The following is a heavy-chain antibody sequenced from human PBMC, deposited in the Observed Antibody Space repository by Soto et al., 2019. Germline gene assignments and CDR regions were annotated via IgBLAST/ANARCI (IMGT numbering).Heavy chain of an antibody. CDR2: IYYSGST. V-gene: IGHV4-59*01. Sequence: QVQLQESGPGLVKPSETLSLTCTVSGGSISSYYWSWSRQPPGKGLEWIGYIYYSGSTNYNPSLKSRVTISVDTSKNQFSLKLSSVTAADTAVYYCARLVVVPHCSGGSCYSYYYGMDVWGQGTTVTVSS. CDR3: ARLVVVPHCSGGSCYSYYYGMDV. D-gene: IGHD2-15*01. J-gene: IGHJ6*02. CDR1: GGSISSYY.